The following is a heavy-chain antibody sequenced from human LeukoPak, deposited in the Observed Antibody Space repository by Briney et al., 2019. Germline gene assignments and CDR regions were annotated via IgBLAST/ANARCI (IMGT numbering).Heavy chain of an antibody. Sequence: GGSLRLSCVASGFTFSSYAVSWVRQAPGKGLEWVSATSGSGVDTYYVDSVKGRFTVSRDNSKNTLYLQMDSLRAEDTAVYYCAKVGWANYWGQGTLVTVSS. CDR3: AKVGWANY. J-gene: IGHJ4*02. V-gene: IGHV3-23*01. CDR2: TSGSGVDT. CDR1: GFTFSSYA. D-gene: IGHD3-16*01.